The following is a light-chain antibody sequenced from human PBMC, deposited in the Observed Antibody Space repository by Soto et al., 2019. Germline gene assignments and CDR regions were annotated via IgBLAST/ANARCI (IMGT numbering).Light chain of an antibody. CDR3: CSDATVSTKI. J-gene: IGLJ1*01. Sequence: QSALTQPASVSGSPGQSITISCTGTSCDVGTYNLVSWYQQHPGEAPKLIIYEGNQRPSGVYNRFSGSRSGNTASLTISGHQADDADYYCCCSDATVSTKIFGTGTKVTVL. CDR1: SCDVGTYNL. CDR2: EGN. V-gene: IGLV2-23*01.